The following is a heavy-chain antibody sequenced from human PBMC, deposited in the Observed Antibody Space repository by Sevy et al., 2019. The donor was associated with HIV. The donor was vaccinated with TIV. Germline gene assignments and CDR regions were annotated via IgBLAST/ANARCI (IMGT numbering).Heavy chain of an antibody. D-gene: IGHD3-22*01. Sequence: GGSLRLSCAASGFTFRTYAMSWVRQAPGKGLEWVSDISGSGGDTYYADSVKGRFTISRDNSKKRLYLQMSSLRAEDTAVLYCAKDAYYYDGSGYSMSQWYYGMDVWGQGTTVTVSS. CDR2: ISGSGGDT. CDR1: GFTFRTYA. V-gene: IGHV3-23*01. CDR3: AKDAYYYDGSGYSMSQWYYGMDV. J-gene: IGHJ6*02.